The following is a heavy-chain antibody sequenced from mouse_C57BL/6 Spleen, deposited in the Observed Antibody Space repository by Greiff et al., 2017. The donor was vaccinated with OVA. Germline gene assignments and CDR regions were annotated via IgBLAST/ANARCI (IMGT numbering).Heavy chain of an antibody. Sequence: EVKLMESGGGLVKPGGSLKLSCAASGFTFSDYGMHWVRQAPEKGLEWVAYISSGSSTIYYADTVKGRFAISRDNAKNTLFLQMTSLRSEDTAMYYCARGLGPFDYWGQGTTLTVSS. CDR1: GFTFSDYG. CDR3: ARGLGPFDY. J-gene: IGHJ2*01. V-gene: IGHV5-17*01. CDR2: ISSGSSTI. D-gene: IGHD4-1*01.